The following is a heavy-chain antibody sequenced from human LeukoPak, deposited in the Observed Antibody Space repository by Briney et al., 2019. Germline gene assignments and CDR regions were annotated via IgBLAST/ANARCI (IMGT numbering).Heavy chain of an antibody. J-gene: IGHJ6*03. D-gene: IGHD6-13*01. CDR2: INHSGST. CDR3: ARGKGDSIWYSYYYMDV. Sequence: SETLSLTCTVSAYSISSGYYWSWIRQPPGKGLEWIGEINHSGSTNYNPSLKSRVTISVDTSKNQFSLKMTSVTAADMAVYYCARGKGDSIWYSYYYMDVWVKGTTVTVSS. CDR1: AYSISSGYY. V-gene: IGHV4-38-2*02.